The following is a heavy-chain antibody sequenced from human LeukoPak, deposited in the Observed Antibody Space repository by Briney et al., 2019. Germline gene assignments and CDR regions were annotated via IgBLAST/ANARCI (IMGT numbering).Heavy chain of an antibody. CDR3: AKGLPDYGDYVEAFDI. CDR1: GFTFSSYA. Sequence: GGSLRLSCAASGFTFSSYAMSWVRQAPGKGQEWVSAISGSGGSTYYADSVKGRFTISRDNSKNTLYLQMNSLRAEDTAVYYCAKGLPDYGDYVEAFDIWGQGTMVTVSS. D-gene: IGHD4-17*01. CDR2: ISGSGGST. J-gene: IGHJ3*02. V-gene: IGHV3-23*01.